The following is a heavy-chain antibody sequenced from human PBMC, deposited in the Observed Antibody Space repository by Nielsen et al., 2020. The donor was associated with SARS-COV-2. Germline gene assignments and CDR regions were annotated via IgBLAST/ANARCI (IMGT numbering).Heavy chain of an antibody. J-gene: IGHJ6*02. CDR2: ISAYNGNT. Sequence: ASVKVSCKASGYTFTSYGISWVRQAPGQGLEWMGWISAYNGNTNYAQKLQGRVTMTTDKSTSTAYMELSSLRSEDTAVYYCRIRYCSSTSCYYYYGMDVWGQGTTVTVSS. V-gene: IGHV1-18*01. CDR3: RIRYCSSTSCYYYYGMDV. D-gene: IGHD2-2*01. CDR1: GYTFTSYG.